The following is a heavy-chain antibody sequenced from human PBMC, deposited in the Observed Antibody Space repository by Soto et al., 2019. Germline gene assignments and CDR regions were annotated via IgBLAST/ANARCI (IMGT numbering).Heavy chain of an antibody. CDR2: ISYDGSNK. CDR3: AKDQGYCSSTSCPWYYYYGMDV. V-gene: IGHV3-30*18. D-gene: IGHD2-2*01. CDR1: GFTFSSYG. J-gene: IGHJ6*02. Sequence: QVQLVESGGGVVQPGRSLRLSCAASGFTFSSYGMHWVRQAPGKRLEWVAVISYDGSNKYYADSVKGRFTISRDNSKNKLYLQMNSLRAEDTAVYYCAKDQGYCSSTSCPWYYYYGMDVWGQGTTVTVSS.